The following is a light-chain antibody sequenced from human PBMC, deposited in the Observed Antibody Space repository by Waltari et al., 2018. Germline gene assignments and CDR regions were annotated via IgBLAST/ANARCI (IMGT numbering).Light chain of an antibody. J-gene: IGLJ2*01. CDR3: CSYAGSSTVV. V-gene: IGLV2-23*01. Sequence: QSALTQPASVSGSPGQSLTIHCTGTSSYVGSYNFVSWYKQHPAKATKLLIYEGSKWPSGVSDRFSGSKSGNTASLTISGLQAEDEADYYCCSYAGSSTVVFGGGTKLTVL. CDR2: EGS. CDR1: SSYVGSYNF.